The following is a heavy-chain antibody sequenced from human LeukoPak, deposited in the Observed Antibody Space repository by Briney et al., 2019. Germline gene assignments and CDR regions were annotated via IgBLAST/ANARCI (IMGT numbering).Heavy chain of an antibody. J-gene: IGHJ4*02. V-gene: IGHV3-30*02. D-gene: IGHD6-6*01. Sequence: GGSLRLSCAASGFTFSSYGMHWVRQAPGKGLQWGAFIRYDGSNKYYADSVKGRFTISRDNSKNTLYLQMNSLRAEDTAVYYCAKDLGYSSSYNITLLDYWGQGTLVTVSS. CDR1: GFTFSSYG. CDR2: IRYDGSNK. CDR3: AKDLGYSSSYNITLLDY.